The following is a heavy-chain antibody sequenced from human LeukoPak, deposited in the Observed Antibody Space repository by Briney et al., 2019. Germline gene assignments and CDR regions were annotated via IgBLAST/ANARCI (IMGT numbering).Heavy chain of an antibody. D-gene: IGHD1-1*01. V-gene: IGHV3-7*04. J-gene: IGHJ4*02. CDR3: ARGRPIWNDGCFDY. Sequence: GSLRLSCAASGFTFSSYWMSWVRQAPGKGLEWVANIKQDVSEKYYVDSVKGRFTISRDNAKNSLYLQMNSLRAEDTAVYYCARGRPIWNDGCFDYWGQGTLVTVSS. CDR1: GFTFSSYW. CDR2: IKQDVSEK.